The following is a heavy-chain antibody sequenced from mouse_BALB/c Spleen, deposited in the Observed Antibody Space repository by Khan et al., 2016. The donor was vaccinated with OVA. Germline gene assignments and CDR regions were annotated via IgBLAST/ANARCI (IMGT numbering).Heavy chain of an antibody. J-gene: IGHJ3*01. CDR2: INPNNGYT. CDR3: VIDGAYYRNDGWFAY. V-gene: IGHV1-4*01. D-gene: IGHD2-14*01. Sequence: QVQLQQPGAELARPGASVKMSCKASGYTFTSYTIHWIKLRPGQGLEWIGYINPNNGYTNYNQKFKDKATLTADKSSPTVYMQLSSLTSDDSAVYNCVIDGAYYRNDGWFAYWGQGTLVTVSA. CDR1: GYTFTSYT.